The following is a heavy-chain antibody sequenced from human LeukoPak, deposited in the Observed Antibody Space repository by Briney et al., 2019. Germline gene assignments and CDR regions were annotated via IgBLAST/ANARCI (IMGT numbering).Heavy chain of an antibody. CDR1: GFTFSSHT. Sequence: GGSLRLSCVTSGFTFSSHTLNWVRQAPGKGLEWVSCISRSSSYIRYADSVRGRFTISRDNAKNSLYLQMNSLRVEDTALYYCVRDYYTSGSSARRDYWGQGTLVTVSS. V-gene: IGHV3-21*01. CDR3: VRDYYTSGSSARRDY. D-gene: IGHD3-10*01. CDR2: ISRSSSYI. J-gene: IGHJ4*02.